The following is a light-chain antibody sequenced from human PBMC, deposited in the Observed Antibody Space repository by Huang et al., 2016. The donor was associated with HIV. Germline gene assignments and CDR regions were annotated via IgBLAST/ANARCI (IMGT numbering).Light chain of an antibody. J-gene: IGKJ2*02. Sequence: IVMTQTPLSLSVTPGQPATMSCKSNQSRLHSDGKTYLYLYLQRPGQSPQLLSYDVSRRFCGVPDRFRGSGSGTDFTLKISRVEAGDVGIYYCMQSTHLRTFGQGTKLEIK. CDR1: QSRLHSDGKTY. V-gene: IGKV2-29*02. CDR2: DVS. CDR3: MQSTHLRT.